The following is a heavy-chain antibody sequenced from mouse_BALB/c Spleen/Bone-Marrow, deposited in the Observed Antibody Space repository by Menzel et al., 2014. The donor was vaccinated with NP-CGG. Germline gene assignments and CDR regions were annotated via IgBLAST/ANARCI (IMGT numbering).Heavy chain of an antibody. V-gene: IGHV1S130*01. CDR2: IHHNSGNS. D-gene: IGHD3-1*01. CDR3: SRHHRFAYYFDY. J-gene: IGHJ2*01. CDR1: GYTFTNSW. Sequence: QVQLQQSGSVLVRPGASVKLSCKASGYTFTNSWIHWAKQRPGHGPEWIGEIHHNSGNSSYNEIFKGKARLTVDSSSSTAYVDLSSLTSEDSAVYYCSRHHRFAYYFDYWGQGTTLTVSS.